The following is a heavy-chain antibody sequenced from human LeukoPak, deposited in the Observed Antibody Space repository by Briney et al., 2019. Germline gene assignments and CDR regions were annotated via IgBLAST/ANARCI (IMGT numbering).Heavy chain of an antibody. CDR3: ARVYGSSGHNWFDP. V-gene: IGHV4-34*01. Sequence: PSETLSLTCAVYGGSFSGYYWSWIRQPPGKGLEWIGEINHSGSTNYNPSLKSRATISVDTSKNQFSLKLSSVTAADTAVYYCARVYGSSGHNWFDPWGQGTLVTVSS. CDR2: INHSGST. J-gene: IGHJ5*02. CDR1: GGSFSGYY. D-gene: IGHD6-19*01.